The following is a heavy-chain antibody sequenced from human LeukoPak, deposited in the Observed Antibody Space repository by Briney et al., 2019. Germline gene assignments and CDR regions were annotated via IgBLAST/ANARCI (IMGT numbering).Heavy chain of an antibody. CDR1: GYTFTSYG. J-gene: IGHJ4*02. Sequence: GASVKVSCKASGYTFTSYGISWVRQAPGQGLEWMGWFSAYNGNTNYAQKLQGRVTMTTDTSTSTAYMDLRSLRSDDTAVYYVARGPDSTTSDYWGQRTLVTVSS. D-gene: IGHD2/OR15-2a*01. CDR3: ARGPDSTTSDY. V-gene: IGHV1-18*01. CDR2: FSAYNGNT.